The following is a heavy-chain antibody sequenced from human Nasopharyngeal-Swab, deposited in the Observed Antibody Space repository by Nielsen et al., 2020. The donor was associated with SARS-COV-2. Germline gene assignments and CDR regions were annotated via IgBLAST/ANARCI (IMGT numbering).Heavy chain of an antibody. CDR2: IYNDGST. CDR1: GFTFSSNY. Sequence: GESLKISCSSSGFTFSSNYMSWVRQAPGKGLEWVSVIYNDGSTFYADSVKGRFTVSRDNSKNTLYLQMSSLRADDTAVYFCAREGITVAGSFDYWGQGTLLTVSS. D-gene: IGHD6-19*01. CDR3: AREGITVAGSFDY. J-gene: IGHJ4*02. V-gene: IGHV3-53*01.